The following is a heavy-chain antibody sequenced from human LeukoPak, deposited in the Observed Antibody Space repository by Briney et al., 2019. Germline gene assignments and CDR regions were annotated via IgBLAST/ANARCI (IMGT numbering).Heavy chain of an antibody. J-gene: IGHJ3*02. V-gene: IGHV4-34*01. CDR1: GGSFSGYY. CDR3: ARGRSAFDI. CDR2: INHSGST. Sequence: PSETLSLTCTVYGGSFSGYYWSWIRQPPGKGLEWIGEINHSGSTNYNPSLKSRVTISVDTSKNQFSLKLSSVTAADTAVYYCARGRSAFDIWGQGTMDTVSS.